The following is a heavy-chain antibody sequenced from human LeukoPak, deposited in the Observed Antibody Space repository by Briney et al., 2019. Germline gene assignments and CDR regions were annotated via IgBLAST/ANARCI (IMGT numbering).Heavy chain of an antibody. Sequence: GGSLRLSCAASGFTFSNYWMHWVRQAPGKGLVWVSRINSDGSITSYADSVKGRFTISRDNAKNTLYLQMNSLRAEDTAVYYCAKDQSRGYDYVWGSYDYWGQGTLVTVSS. CDR2: INSDGSIT. J-gene: IGHJ4*02. CDR1: GFTFSNYW. CDR3: AKDQSRGYDYVWGSYDY. V-gene: IGHV3-74*01. D-gene: IGHD3-16*01.